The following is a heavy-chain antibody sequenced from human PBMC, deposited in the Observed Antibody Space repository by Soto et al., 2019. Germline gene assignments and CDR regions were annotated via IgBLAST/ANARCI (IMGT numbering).Heavy chain of an antibody. CDR2: IYYSGST. CDR3: ARDKIIFVLRYFDGWGYRGLFAP. J-gene: IGHJ5*02. CDR1: GGSINRGGYY. Sequence: TLCLTCTVSGGSINRGGYYWSWIRQHPGKGLEWIGYIYYSGSTYYNPSLKSRVTISVDTSKNQFSLKLSSVTAADTAVYYCARDKIIFVLRYFDGWGYRGLFAPPGQRTPVIVSA. V-gene: IGHV4-31*03. D-gene: IGHD3-9*01.